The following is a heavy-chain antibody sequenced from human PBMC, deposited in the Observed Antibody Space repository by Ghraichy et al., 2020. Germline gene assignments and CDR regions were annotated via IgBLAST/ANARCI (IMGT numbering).Heavy chain of an antibody. V-gene: IGHV3-30*04. D-gene: IGHD3-22*01. Sequence: GGSLRLSCATSQFTFSVSILHWVRQAPGKRLAWVSAMSFDGFSKYYSDSVKGRSTISRDNSKNTVFLQINRLGPEDPAVDYCAREGGTSGYCGWFDTWGPGTLVTVSA. J-gene: IGHJ5*02. CDR2: MSFDGFSK. CDR3: AREGGTSGYCGWFDT. CDR1: QFTFSVSI.